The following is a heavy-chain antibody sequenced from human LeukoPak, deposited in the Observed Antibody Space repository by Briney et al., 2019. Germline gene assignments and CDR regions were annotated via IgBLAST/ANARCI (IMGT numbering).Heavy chain of an antibody. CDR1: GVTLNSYW. Sequence: GGSLRLSCAASGVTLNSYWMHWVRQAPGKGLVWVSRINIDGSGKTYADPVKGRFTISRDNAKNTLYLQMNSLRAEDTAVYYCARTTSMSYAGDAFDIWGQGTMVTVSS. D-gene: IGHD1-26*01. V-gene: IGHV3-74*01. J-gene: IGHJ3*02. CDR2: INIDGSGK. CDR3: ARTTSMSYAGDAFDI.